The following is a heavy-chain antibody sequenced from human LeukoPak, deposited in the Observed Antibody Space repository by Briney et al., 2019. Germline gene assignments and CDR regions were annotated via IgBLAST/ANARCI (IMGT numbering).Heavy chain of an antibody. CDR3: AKESSGGWPFVYYYYYYGMDV. J-gene: IGHJ6*02. D-gene: IGHD6-19*01. Sequence: QPGGSLRLSCVASGFTFSSYAMSWVRQAPGKGLEWVSAISGSGGSTYYADSVKGRFTISRDNSKNTLYLQMNSLRAEDTAVYYCAKESSGGWPFVYYYYYYGMDVWGQGTTVTVSS. CDR2: ISGSGGST. CDR1: GFTFSSYA. V-gene: IGHV3-23*01.